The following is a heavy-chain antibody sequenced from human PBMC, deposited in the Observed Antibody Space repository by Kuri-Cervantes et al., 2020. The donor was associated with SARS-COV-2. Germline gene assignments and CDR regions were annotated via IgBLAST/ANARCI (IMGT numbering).Heavy chain of an antibody. D-gene: IGHD2-2*01. Sequence: GGSLRLSCAASGFTFSSYWMHWVRQAPGKGLVWVSRINSDGSSTSYADSVKGRFTISRDNAKNTLYLQMNSLRAEDTAVYYCARDLGVVVPAIDYGMDVWGQGTTVTVSS. J-gene: IGHJ6*02. CDR2: INSDGSST. CDR3: ARDLGVVVPAIDYGMDV. CDR1: GFTFSSYW. V-gene: IGHV3-74*01.